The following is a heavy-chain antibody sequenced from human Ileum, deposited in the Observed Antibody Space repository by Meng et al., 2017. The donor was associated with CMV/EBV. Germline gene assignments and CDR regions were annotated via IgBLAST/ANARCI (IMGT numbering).Heavy chain of an antibody. Sequence: VQLVGSGGGVVPPGGSLRLSCPVFGFTFSTSGMHWVREAPGKGLEWVTYRRDDGDNKYYGDCVKGRFTVSRDNSKNTVSLQINSLRPEDTAEYYCAKDCGFGGNRDYWGQGTLVTVSS. CDR1: GFTFSTSG. D-gene: IGHD3-16*01. CDR2: RRDDGDNK. J-gene: IGHJ4*02. V-gene: IGHV3-30*02. CDR3: AKDCGFGGNRDY.